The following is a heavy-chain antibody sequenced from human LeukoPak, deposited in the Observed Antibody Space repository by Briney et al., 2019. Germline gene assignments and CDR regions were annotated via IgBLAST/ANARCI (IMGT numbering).Heavy chain of an antibody. CDR1: GFTFSTYW. Sequence: GGSLRLSCAASGFTFSTYWMHWVRQAPGKGLVWVSRLSPDGSSSIYADSVKGRFTVSRDNAKNTLYLQMNSLRAEDTAVYYCTRSPSLGGNYWGFDYSGQGTLVTVSS. CDR3: TRSPSLGGNYWGFDY. D-gene: IGHD1-26*01. J-gene: IGHJ4*02. CDR2: LSPDGSSS. V-gene: IGHV3-74*01.